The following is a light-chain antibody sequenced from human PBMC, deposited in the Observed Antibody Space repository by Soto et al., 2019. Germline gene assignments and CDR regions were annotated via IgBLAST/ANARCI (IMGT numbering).Light chain of an antibody. CDR3: AAWDDSLHGVV. V-gene: IGLV1-44*01. Sequence: QPVLTQPPSASGTPGQRVTISCSGSRSNIGSNTVNWYQQLPGTAPKVLIYTSDQRPSGVPDRFSGSKSGTSASLAISGLQSDDEADYYCAAWDDSLHGVVFGGGTKLTVL. J-gene: IGLJ2*01. CDR2: TSD. CDR1: RSNIGSNT.